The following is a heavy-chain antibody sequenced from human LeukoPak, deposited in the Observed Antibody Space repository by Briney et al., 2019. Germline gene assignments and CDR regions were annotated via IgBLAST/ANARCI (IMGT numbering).Heavy chain of an antibody. Sequence: GGCLRLSCAASGFTFSSYDMHWVRQATGKGLEWVSAIGTAGDTYYPGSVKGRFTISRENAKNSLYLQMNSLRAGDTAVYYCARVGLAGTFDYWGQGTLVTVSS. D-gene: IGHD6-19*01. CDR2: IGTAGDT. J-gene: IGHJ4*02. CDR1: GFTFSSYD. V-gene: IGHV3-13*01. CDR3: ARVGLAGTFDY.